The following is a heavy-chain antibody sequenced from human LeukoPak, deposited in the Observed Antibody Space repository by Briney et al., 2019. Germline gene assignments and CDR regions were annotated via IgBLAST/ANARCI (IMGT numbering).Heavy chain of an antibody. J-gene: IGHJ5*02. CDR1: GFTFDDYG. D-gene: IGHD1-1*01. V-gene: IGHV3-20*04. Sequence: GGSLRLSCAASGFTFDDYGMSWVRQAPGKGLEWVSGINWNGGSTGYADSVKGRFTISRDNAKNSLYLQMNSLRAEDTALYYCARDLGHWNDEYNWFDPWGQGTLVTVSS. CDR2: INWNGGST. CDR3: ARDLGHWNDEYNWFDP.